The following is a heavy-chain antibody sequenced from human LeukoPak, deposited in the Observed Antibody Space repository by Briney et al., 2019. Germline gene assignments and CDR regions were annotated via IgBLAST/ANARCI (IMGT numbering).Heavy chain of an antibody. V-gene: IGHV1-18*01. CDR3: AREYIVGATICYFDY. J-gene: IGHJ4*02. Sequence: ASVRRSCKASGYTFTSYGISWVRQAPGQGLEWMGWISAYNGNTNYAQKLQDRVTMTTDTSTSTAYMELRSLRSDDTAVYYCAREYIVGATICYFDYWGQGTLVTVSS. CDR1: GYTFTSYG. CDR2: ISAYNGNT. D-gene: IGHD1-26*01.